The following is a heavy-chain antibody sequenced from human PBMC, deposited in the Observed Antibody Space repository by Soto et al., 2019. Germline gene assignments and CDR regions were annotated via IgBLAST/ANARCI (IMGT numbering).Heavy chain of an antibody. V-gene: IGHV4-34*01. CDR1: GVSFSGYY. CDR2: INHSGST. J-gene: IGHJ4*02. D-gene: IGHD5-12*01. CDR3: ASPLPDGYNSGGNDY. Sequence: SETLSLTCAVYGVSFSGYYWTWIRQPPGTGLEWIGEINHSGSTNYNPSLKSRVTISVDTSKNQFSLKLTSVTAADTAVYYCASPLPDGYNSGGNDYWGQGTLVTVSS.